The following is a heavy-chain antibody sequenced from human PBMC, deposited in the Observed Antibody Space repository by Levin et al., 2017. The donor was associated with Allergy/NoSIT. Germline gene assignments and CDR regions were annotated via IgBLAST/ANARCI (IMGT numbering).Heavy chain of an antibody. CDR1: GFTFRCYS. CDR2: ITSSSSYI. V-gene: IGHV3-21*01. CDR3: ARVPRNYYFDY. D-gene: IGHD1-1*01. J-gene: IGHJ4*02. Sequence: GGSLRLSCAASGFTFRCYSMNWAGQVPGKGLEWVSSITSSSSYIYYADSVKGRFTISRDNAKNSLYLQMNSLRAEDTAVYYCARVPRNYYFDYWGQGTLVTVSS.